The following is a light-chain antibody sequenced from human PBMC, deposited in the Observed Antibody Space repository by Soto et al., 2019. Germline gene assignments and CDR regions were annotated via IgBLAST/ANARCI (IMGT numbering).Light chain of an antibody. Sequence: EIVLTQSPGTLSLSPGERATLSCRASQSVSSSYLAWYQQKTGQAPRLLIYGASSRATGIPDRFSGSGSGTEFTLTISRLEPEDFAVYYCQQYGSSPRITFGQGTRLEIK. CDR1: QSVSSSY. J-gene: IGKJ5*01. V-gene: IGKV3-20*01. CDR3: QQYGSSPRIT. CDR2: GAS.